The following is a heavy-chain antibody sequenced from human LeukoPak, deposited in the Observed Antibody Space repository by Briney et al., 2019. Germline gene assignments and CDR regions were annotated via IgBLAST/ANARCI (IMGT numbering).Heavy chain of an antibody. Sequence: PGGSLRLSCAASGFTFGRYSMNWVRQAPGKGLDWVSCISSSSTYIYYADSVKGRFTISRDNAKNSLYLQMNSLRAEDTAVYYCASLHGIVVIPDATIDYWGQGTLVTVSS. V-gene: IGHV3-21*01. CDR3: ASLHGIVVIPDATIDY. J-gene: IGHJ4*02. CDR1: GFTFGRYS. CDR2: ISSSSTYI. D-gene: IGHD2-2*01.